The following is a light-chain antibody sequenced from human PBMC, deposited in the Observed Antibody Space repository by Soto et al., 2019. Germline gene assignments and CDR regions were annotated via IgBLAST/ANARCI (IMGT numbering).Light chain of an antibody. CDR2: GAS. V-gene: IGKV3-11*01. CDR1: QSVSSY. J-gene: IGKJ5*01. CDR3: HQRQYWPPIT. Sequence: EIVLTQSPATLSLSPGERATLSCRASQSVSSYLAWYQQKPGQAPRLLIYGASNRATGIPDRFSGSGSGTDFTLTISSLEPEDFAVYYCHQRQYWPPITFGQGTRLEI.